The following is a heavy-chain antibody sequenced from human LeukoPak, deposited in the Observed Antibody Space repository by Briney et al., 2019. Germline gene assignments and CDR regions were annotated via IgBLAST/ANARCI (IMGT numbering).Heavy chain of an antibody. J-gene: IGHJ1*01. CDR2: ISYDGSNK. V-gene: IGHV3-30*18. CDR3: AKEPYCSSTSCIGEYFQR. D-gene: IGHD2-2*01. Sequence: GGSLRLSCAASGFTFSSYGMHWVRQAPGKGLGWVAVISYDGSNKYYADSVKGRFTISRDNSKNALYLQMNSLRAEDTAVYYCAKEPYCSSTSCIGEYFQRWGQGTLVTVSS. CDR1: GFTFSSYG.